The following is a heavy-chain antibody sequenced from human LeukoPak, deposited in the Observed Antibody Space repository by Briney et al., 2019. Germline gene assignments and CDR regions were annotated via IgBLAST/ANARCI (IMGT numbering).Heavy chain of an antibody. Sequence: SETLSLTCAVSGGSISSSNWWTWVRQSPGKGLEWIGEIYHSGSTNYNPSLKSRIAISVDKSKNHFSLKLSSVTAADTAVYYCARVGAAAGQDYWGQGTLVTVSS. CDR3: ARVGAAAGQDY. CDR2: IYHSGST. J-gene: IGHJ4*02. D-gene: IGHD6-13*01. V-gene: IGHV4-4*02. CDR1: GGSISSSNW.